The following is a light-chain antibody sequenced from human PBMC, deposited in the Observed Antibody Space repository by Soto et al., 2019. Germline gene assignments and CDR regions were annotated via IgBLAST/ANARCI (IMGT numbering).Light chain of an antibody. Sequence: DIVLTQSPGILSLSPGEGATLSCRASQSVSSNNLAWYQQKPGQAPRLLIYAASSRATGIPDRFSGSGSGTDFTLTISRLEPEDFAVYHCQLYGSSPTFVQGTKVEMK. V-gene: IGKV3-20*01. CDR2: AAS. J-gene: IGKJ1*01. CDR3: QLYGSSPT. CDR1: QSVSSNN.